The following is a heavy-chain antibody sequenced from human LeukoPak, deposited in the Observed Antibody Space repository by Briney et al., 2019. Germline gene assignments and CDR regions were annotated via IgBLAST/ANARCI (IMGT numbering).Heavy chain of an antibody. CDR2: IWYDGSNK. Sequence: PGGSLRLSCAPSRFTFSSYGMHWVRQAPGKGLEWVAVIWYDGSNKYYADSVKGRFTISRDNSKNTLYLQMSSLRAEDTAVYYCARVSSSGWYWVDYWGQGTLVTVSS. J-gene: IGHJ4*02. CDR1: RFTFSSYG. CDR3: ARVSSSGWYWVDY. V-gene: IGHV3-33*01. D-gene: IGHD6-19*01.